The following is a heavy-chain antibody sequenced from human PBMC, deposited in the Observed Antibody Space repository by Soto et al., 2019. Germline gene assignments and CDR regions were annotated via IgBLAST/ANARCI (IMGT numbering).Heavy chain of an antibody. D-gene: IGHD2-21*02. V-gene: IGHV1-2*04. Sequence: QVQLVQSGAEVKKPGASVKVSCKASGYTFTGYYMHWVRQAPGQGLEWMGWINPNSGGTNYAQKFQGWVTMTRDTSISTAYMELSRLRSDDTAVYYCGRAKKVTHNWFDPWGQGTLVTVSS. CDR1: GYTFTGYY. CDR3: GRAKKVTHNWFDP. CDR2: INPNSGGT. J-gene: IGHJ5*02.